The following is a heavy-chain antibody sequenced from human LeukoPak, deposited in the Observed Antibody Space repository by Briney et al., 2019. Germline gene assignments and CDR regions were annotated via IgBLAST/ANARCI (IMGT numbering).Heavy chain of an antibody. D-gene: IGHD3-10*01. CDR2: IYYSGST. Sequence: SETLSLTCTVSGGSISSSSYYWGWIRQPPGKGLEWIGSIYYSGSTYYNPSLKSRVTISVDTSKNQFSLKLSSVTAADTAVYYCARDGANYYGSGSYSAYFDYWGQGTLVTVSS. CDR1: GGSISSSSYY. V-gene: IGHV4-39*02. J-gene: IGHJ4*02. CDR3: ARDGANYYGSGSYSAYFDY.